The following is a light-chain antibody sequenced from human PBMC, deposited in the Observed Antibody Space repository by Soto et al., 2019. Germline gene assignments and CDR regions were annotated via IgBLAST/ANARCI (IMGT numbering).Light chain of an antibody. CDR2: AAS. CDR1: QTISNW. J-gene: IGKJ1*01. V-gene: IGKV1-39*01. Sequence: DIQMTQSPSTLSSSLGDRFTITFRASQTISNWLAWYQQKPGKAPKLLIYAASSLQSGVPSRFSGSGSETDFTLTISSLQPEDFATYTCQQSYSTTWTFGQGTKVDI. CDR3: QQSYSTTWT.